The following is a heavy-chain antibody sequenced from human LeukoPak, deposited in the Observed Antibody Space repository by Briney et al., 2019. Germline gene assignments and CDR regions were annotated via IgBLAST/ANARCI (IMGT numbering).Heavy chain of an antibody. CDR1: GYTFSRSD. CDR3: SIHVDTAMVLIDS. D-gene: IGHD5-18*01. CDR2: MNPNSGNT. Sequence: GSLKVSSVASGYTFSRSDINWVRQAPGQGLEWLGWMNPNSGNTGYAHKFQGRVTMTRKTSISTANMELRSRRPEDTDVYYYSIHVDTAMVLIDSSGPGTLVTVSS. J-gene: IGHJ4*02. V-gene: IGHV1-8*01.